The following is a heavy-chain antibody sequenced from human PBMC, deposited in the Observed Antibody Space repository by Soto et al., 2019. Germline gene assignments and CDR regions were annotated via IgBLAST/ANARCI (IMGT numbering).Heavy chain of an antibody. Sequence: KTSETLSLTCAVSGGSLSSSNWWTWVRQPPGGGLEWIGEIHHGGSTNYNPSLNSRVTISVDKSKNQFXXXXXSVTAADTAVYYCARDPSHEYGGNPDAYDIWGQGTMVTVSS. CDR2: IHHGGST. J-gene: IGHJ3*02. D-gene: IGHD4-17*01. CDR3: ARDPSHEYGGNPDAYDI. V-gene: IGHV4-4*02. CDR1: GGSLSSSNW.